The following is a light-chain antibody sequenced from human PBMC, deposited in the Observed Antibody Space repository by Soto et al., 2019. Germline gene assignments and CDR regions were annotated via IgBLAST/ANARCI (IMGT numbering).Light chain of an antibody. J-gene: IGKJ4*01. Sequence: EVVLTQSPATLSLSPRERATLSCRASQRVSSYLAWYQQKLGQARRRIIYDASNRATCSPDSFSGSVAGTGLTLSISSLKPEDFAVYYCQQRSKLLTFGGRTQVEL. CDR1: QRVSSY. V-gene: IGKV3-11*01. CDR3: QQRSKLLT. CDR2: DAS.